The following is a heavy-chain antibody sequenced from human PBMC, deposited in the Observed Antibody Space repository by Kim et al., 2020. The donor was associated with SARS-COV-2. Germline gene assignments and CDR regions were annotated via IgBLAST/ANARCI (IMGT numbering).Heavy chain of an antibody. CDR3: ASGSGGYDILTGYNMWNWFDP. CDR2: IYSGGST. D-gene: IGHD3-9*01. Sequence: GGSLRLSCAASGFTVSSNYMSWVRQAPGKGLEWVSVIYSGGSTYYADSVKGRFTISRDNSKNTLYLQMNSLRAEDTAVYYCASGSGGYDILTGYNMWNWFDPWGQGTLVTVSS. J-gene: IGHJ5*02. V-gene: IGHV3-53*01. CDR1: GFTVSSNY.